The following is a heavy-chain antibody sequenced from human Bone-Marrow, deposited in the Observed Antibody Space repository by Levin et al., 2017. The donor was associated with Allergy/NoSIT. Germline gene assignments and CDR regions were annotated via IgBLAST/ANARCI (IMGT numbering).Heavy chain of an antibody. V-gene: IGHV4-39*01. CDR3: ARQGNYDILTGYWG. CDR2: IYYSGST. Sequence: SETLSLTCTVSGGSISSSSYYWGWIRQPPGKGLEWIGSIYYSGSTYYNPSLKSRVTISVDTSKNQFSLKLSSVTAADTAVYYCARQGNYDILTGYWGWGQGTLVTVSS. D-gene: IGHD3-9*01. J-gene: IGHJ4*02. CDR1: GGSISSSSYY.